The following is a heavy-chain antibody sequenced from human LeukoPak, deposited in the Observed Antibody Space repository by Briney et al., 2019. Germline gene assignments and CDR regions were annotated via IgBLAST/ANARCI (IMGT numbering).Heavy chain of an antibody. D-gene: IGHD4-23*01. Sequence: GASVKVSCKASGYTFTGYYMHWVRQAPGQGLEWMGWINPNSGGTNYAQKFQGRVTMTTDTSTSTAYMELRSLRSDDTAVYYCARVGRTVVTPRDYWGQGTLVTVSS. V-gene: IGHV1-2*02. J-gene: IGHJ4*02. CDR2: INPNSGGT. CDR3: ARVGRTVVTPRDY. CDR1: GYTFTGYY.